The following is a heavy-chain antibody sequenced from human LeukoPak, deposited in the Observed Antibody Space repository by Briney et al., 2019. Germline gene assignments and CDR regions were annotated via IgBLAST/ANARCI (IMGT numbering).Heavy chain of an antibody. V-gene: IGHV3-23*01. Sequence: GGSLRLSCAASGFTFSSYAMSWVRQAPGKGLEWVSAISGSGGSTYYADSVKGRFTISRDNSKNTLYLQMNSLRAEDTAVYYCAKMTRTGIAAAGGFDYWDQGTLVTVSS. CDR1: GFTFSSYA. CDR2: ISGSGGST. D-gene: IGHD6-13*01. CDR3: AKMTRTGIAAAGGFDY. J-gene: IGHJ4*02.